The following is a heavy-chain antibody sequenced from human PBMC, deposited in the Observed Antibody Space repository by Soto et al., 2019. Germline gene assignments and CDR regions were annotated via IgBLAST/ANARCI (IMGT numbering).Heavy chain of an antibody. V-gene: IGHV3-74*01. Sequence: GGSLRLSCAASGFTFSSYWMHWVRQAPGKGLVWVSRINSDGSSTSYADSVKGRFTISRDNAKNTLYLQMNSLRAEDTAVYYCAREGRMIVVDTPTYYYYGMDVWGQGTTVTVSS. CDR3: AREGRMIVVDTPTYYYYGMDV. CDR2: INSDGSST. CDR1: GFTFSSYW. D-gene: IGHD3-22*01. J-gene: IGHJ6*02.